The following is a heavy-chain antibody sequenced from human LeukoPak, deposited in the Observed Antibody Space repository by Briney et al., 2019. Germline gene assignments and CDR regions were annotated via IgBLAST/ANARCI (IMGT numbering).Heavy chain of an antibody. CDR2: ISYDGSNK. CDR1: GFTFSSYA. J-gene: IGHJ3*02. D-gene: IGHD3-22*01. V-gene: IGHV3-30*04. Sequence: GGSLRLSCAASGFTFSSYAMHWVRHAPGKGLEWVAVISYDGSNKYYADSVKGRFTISRDNSKNTLYLQMNSLRAEDTAVYYCARVFTYYYDSSGYYSRDAFDIWGQGTMVTVSS. CDR3: ARVFTYYYDSSGYYSRDAFDI.